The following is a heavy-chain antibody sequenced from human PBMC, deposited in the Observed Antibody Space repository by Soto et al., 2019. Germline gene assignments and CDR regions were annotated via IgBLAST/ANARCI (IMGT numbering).Heavy chain of an antibody. CDR2: IYSGGST. V-gene: IGHV3-66*01. Sequence: EVQLVESGGGLVQPGGSLRLSCAASGFTVSSNYMSWVRQAPGKGLEWVSVIYSGGSTYYADSVKGRFTISRDNSKNTLYLQMNSLRAEYTAVYYCARDFGSSYLFDYWGQGTLVTVSS. J-gene: IGHJ4*02. CDR1: GFTVSSNY. CDR3: ARDFGSSYLFDY. D-gene: IGHD6-6*01.